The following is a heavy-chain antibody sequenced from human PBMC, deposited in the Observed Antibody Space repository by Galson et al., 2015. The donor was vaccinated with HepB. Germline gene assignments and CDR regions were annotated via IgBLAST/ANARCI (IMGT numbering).Heavy chain of an antibody. J-gene: IGHJ4*02. V-gene: IGHV3-30*18. Sequence: SLRLSCAASGFTFSVYGMHWVRQAPGKGLEWVAFISYDGSYKNYADSVKGRFTISRDNSKNTLYLQMNSLRAKDRAVYYWEKDQGIGGGFNYWGQGILVTVSS. CDR3: EKDQGIGGGFNY. CDR1: GFTFSVYG. CDR2: ISYDGSYK. D-gene: IGHD3-10*01.